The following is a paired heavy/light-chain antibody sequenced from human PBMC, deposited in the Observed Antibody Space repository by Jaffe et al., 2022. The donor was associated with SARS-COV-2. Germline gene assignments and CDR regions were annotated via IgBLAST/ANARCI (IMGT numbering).Light chain of an antibody. Sequence: DIQMTQSPSSVSASVGDRVTITCRASQGISSWLAWYQQKPGKAPKLLIYAASSLQSGVPSRFSGSGSGTDFTLTISSLQPEDFATYYCQQANSFPFTFGQGTKLEIK. CDR1: QGISSW. V-gene: IGKV1-12*01. J-gene: IGKJ2*01. CDR2: AAS. CDR3: QQANSFPFT.
Heavy chain of an antibody. CDR2: ISGSGDTT. V-gene: IGHV3-23*01. CDR1: GFTFSSCA. J-gene: IGHJ4*02. D-gene: IGHD3-3*01. CDR3: AKGGYNFWSGYPTFEY. Sequence: EVQLLESGGGLVQPGGSLRLSCAASGFTFSSCAMNWVRQAPGKGLEWVSGISGSGDTTYYADSVKGRFTISRDNSKNTLYLQMISLRAEDTAVYHCAKGGYNFWSGYPTFEYWGQGTLVTVSS.